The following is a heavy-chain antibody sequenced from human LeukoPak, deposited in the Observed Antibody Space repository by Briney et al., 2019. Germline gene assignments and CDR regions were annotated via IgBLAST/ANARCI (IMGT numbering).Heavy chain of an antibody. Sequence: ASVKVSCKASGYTFTGYYMHWVRQAPGQGLEWMGWINPNSGGTNYAQKFQGRVTMTRDTSISTAYMELSRLRSDDTAVYYCARGRVVRGVIFGYWGQGTLVTVSS. J-gene: IGHJ4*02. CDR2: INPNSGGT. CDR1: GYTFTGYY. D-gene: IGHD3-10*01. V-gene: IGHV1-2*02. CDR3: ARGRVVRGVIFGY.